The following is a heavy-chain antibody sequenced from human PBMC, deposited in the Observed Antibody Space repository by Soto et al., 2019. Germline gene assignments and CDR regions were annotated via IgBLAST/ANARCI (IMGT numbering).Heavy chain of an antibody. D-gene: IGHD3-9*01. Sequence: VQLVESGGTLVQPGGSLRLSCAASGFSVTSNYMTWVRQAPGKGLECVSVIYAGGNTYYPDSVKGRFTISSDNSKNTLCLQMNNLRAEDTAVYYCARVTTFYDILTSSYALNYFDYWGQGTRVTVSS. CDR3: ARVTTFYDILTSSYALNYFDY. V-gene: IGHV3-53*01. J-gene: IGHJ4*02. CDR2: IYAGGNT. CDR1: GFSVTSNY.